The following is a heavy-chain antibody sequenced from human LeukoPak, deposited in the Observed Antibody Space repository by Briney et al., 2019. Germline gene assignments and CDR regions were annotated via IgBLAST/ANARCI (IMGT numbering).Heavy chain of an antibody. CDR1: GFTFSSYA. CDR2: ISSNGGST. CDR3: AKIPVSYSSGWSNFDY. D-gene: IGHD6-19*01. J-gene: IGHJ4*02. Sequence: GGSLRLSCAASGFTFSSYAMHWVRQAPGKGLEYVSAISSNGGSTYYANSVKGRFTISRDNSKNTLYLQMGSLRAEDMAVYYCAKIPVSYSSGWSNFDYWGQGTLVTVSS. V-gene: IGHV3-64*01.